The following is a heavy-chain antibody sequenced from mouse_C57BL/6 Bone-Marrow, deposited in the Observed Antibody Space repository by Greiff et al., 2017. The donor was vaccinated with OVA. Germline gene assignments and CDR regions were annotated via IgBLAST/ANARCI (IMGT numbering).Heavy chain of an antibody. CDR3: TGRWDSSGYGDY. Sequence: VQLKESGAELVRPGASVKLSCTASGFNIKDDYMHWVKQRPEQGLEWIGWIDPENGDTEYASKFQGKATITADTSSNTAYLQLSSLTSEDTAVYYCTGRWDSSGYGDYWGQGTTLTVSS. D-gene: IGHD3-2*02. V-gene: IGHV14-4*01. CDR1: GFNIKDDY. CDR2: IDPENGDT. J-gene: IGHJ2*01.